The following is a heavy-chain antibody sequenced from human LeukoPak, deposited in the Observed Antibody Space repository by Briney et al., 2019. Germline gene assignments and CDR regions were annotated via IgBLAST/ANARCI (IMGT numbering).Heavy chain of an antibody. V-gene: IGHV1-46*01. CDR3: ARIREGYNDAYDI. CDR1: GYTFTSYY. D-gene: IGHD5-24*01. CDR2: INPSDGST. Sequence: ASVKVSCKASGYTFTSYYMHWVRQAPGEGLEWMGIINPSDGSTTNSQKFQGRVTMTRDTSTSTVYMELSGLRSEDTALYYCARIREGYNDAYDIWGQGTMVTVSS. J-gene: IGHJ3*02.